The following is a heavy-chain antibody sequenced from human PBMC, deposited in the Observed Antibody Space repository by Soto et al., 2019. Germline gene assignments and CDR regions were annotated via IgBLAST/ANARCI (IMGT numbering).Heavy chain of an antibody. D-gene: IGHD6-19*01. CDR3: AKDRRVVAVAAPFDY. CDR2: ISYDGSNK. J-gene: IGHJ4*02. Sequence: GGSLRLSCAASGFTFSSYGMHWVRQAPGKGLEWVAVISYDGSNKNYADSVKGRFTISRDDSKNTLYLQMNSLRAEDTAVYYCAKDRRVVAVAAPFDYWGQGTLVTVPS. V-gene: IGHV3-30*18. CDR1: GFTFSSYG.